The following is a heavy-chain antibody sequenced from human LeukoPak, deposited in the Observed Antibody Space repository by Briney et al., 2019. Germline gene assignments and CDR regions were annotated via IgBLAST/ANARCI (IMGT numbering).Heavy chain of an antibody. D-gene: IGHD6-19*01. CDR3: ARGYSSGRKDY. CDR1: GYSISSGYY. Sequence: TSETLSLTCAVSGYSISSGYYWGWIRQPPGKGLEWIGGIYHSGSTYYNPSLKSRVTISVDTSKNQFSLKLSSVTAADTAVYYCARGYSSGRKDYWGQGTLVTVSS. V-gene: IGHV4-38-2*01. J-gene: IGHJ4*02. CDR2: IYHSGST.